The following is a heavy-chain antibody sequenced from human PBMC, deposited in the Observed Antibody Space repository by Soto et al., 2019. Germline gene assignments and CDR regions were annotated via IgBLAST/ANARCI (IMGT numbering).Heavy chain of an antibody. Sequence: QVQLQESGPGLVKPSQTLSLTCNVSGASISNGVYFWSWIRQHPGKGLECIGYIYYRGSTYYNPSLKSRVSCSVDTSKNQFSLKLSSVTAAATAVYYCARDRYDFWSGYSADWGQGTLVTVSS. D-gene: IGHD3-3*01. CDR2: IYYRGST. J-gene: IGHJ4*02. CDR3: ARDRYDFWSGYSAD. V-gene: IGHV4-31*03. CDR1: GASISNGVYF.